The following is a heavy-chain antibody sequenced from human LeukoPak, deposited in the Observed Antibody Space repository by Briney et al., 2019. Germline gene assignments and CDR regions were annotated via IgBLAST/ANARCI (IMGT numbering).Heavy chain of an antibody. CDR1: GYTFTSYA. D-gene: IGHD3-3*01. Sequence: ASVKVSCKASGYTFTSYAMNWVRQAPGQGLEWMGGINTNTGNPTYAQGFTGRFVFSLDTSVSTAYLQISSLQAEDTAVYYCARITIFGVGNWFDPWGQGTLVTVSS. J-gene: IGHJ5*02. CDR2: INTNTGNP. V-gene: IGHV7-4-1*02. CDR3: ARITIFGVGNWFDP.